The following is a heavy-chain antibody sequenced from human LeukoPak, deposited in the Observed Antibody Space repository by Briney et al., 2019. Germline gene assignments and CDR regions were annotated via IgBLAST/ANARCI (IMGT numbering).Heavy chain of an antibody. CDR3: AKRHSGISYYGSGSYYKD. J-gene: IGHJ4*02. D-gene: IGHD3-10*01. Sequence: GGSLRLSCAASGFTFSSYAMSWVRQAPGKGLEWVSAISGSGGSTYYADSVKGRFTISRDNSKNTLYLQMNSLRAEDTAVYYRAKRHSGISYYGSGSYYKDWGQGTLVTVSS. V-gene: IGHV3-23*01. CDR2: ISGSGGST. CDR1: GFTFSSYA.